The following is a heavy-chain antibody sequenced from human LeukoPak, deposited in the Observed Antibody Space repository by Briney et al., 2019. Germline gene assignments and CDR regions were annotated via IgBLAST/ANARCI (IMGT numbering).Heavy chain of an antibody. D-gene: IGHD1-26*01. J-gene: IGHJ5*02. CDR1: GFTFSTYG. Sequence: GRFLRLSCAASGFTFSTYGMHWVRQAPGKGPEWVAVIWFDGDIKYYADSVKGRFTISRDNSKNTLYLQMNSLRAEDTAVYYCARGSGNYYNWFDPWGQGTLVTVSS. CDR3: ARGSGNYYNWFDP. CDR2: IWFDGDIK. V-gene: IGHV3-33*01.